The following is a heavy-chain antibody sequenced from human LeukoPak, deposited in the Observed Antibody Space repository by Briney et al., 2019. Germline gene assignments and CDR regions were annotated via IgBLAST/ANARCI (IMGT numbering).Heavy chain of an antibody. Sequence: GGSLRLSCAASGFTFSSYAMSWVRQAPGKGLEWVSAISGSGGSTYYADSVKGRFTISRDNAKNSLYLQMNSLRAEDTAVYYCARDLEYFDYWGQGTLVTVSS. CDR2: ISGSGGST. CDR1: GFTFSSYA. J-gene: IGHJ4*02. V-gene: IGHV3-23*01. CDR3: ARDLEYFDY. D-gene: IGHD3-3*01.